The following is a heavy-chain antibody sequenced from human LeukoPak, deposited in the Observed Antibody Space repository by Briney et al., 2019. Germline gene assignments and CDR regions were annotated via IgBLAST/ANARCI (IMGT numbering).Heavy chain of an antibody. CDR2: IDRPAKSYAT. D-gene: IGHD1-26*01. CDR1: GFTLSDSA. J-gene: IGHJ5*02. Sequence: GGSLRLSCAASGFTLSDSAIHCVRQASGKGLEWVGFIDRPAKSYATAYGASVGGRFTISRDDSKNTAYLQMDSLKTEDTALYYCTRDRGTYNWLDPWGQGTLVTVSS. CDR3: TRDRGTYNWLDP. V-gene: IGHV3-73*01.